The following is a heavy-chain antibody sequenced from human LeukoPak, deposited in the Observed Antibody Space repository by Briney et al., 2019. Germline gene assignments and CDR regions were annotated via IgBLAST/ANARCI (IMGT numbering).Heavy chain of an antibody. J-gene: IGHJ5*02. CDR3: VRAVDNLFKT. Sequence: SETLSLTCAVYGGSFSGYYCTWIRQPPGQGLEWIGEINDGGSTNYNPSLKSRVTISVDTSKNQFSLKLSSVTAADTATYYCVRAVDNLFKTWGQGTLVTVSS. CDR2: INDGGST. V-gene: IGHV4-34*01. D-gene: IGHD4-23*01. CDR1: GGSFSGYY.